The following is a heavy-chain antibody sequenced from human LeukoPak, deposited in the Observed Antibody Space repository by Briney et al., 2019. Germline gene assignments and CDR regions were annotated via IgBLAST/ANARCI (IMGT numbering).Heavy chain of an antibody. CDR2: ISYTGST. V-gene: IGHV4-59*01. J-gene: IGHJ5*02. Sequence: SETLSLTCTVSGDSISSYFWSWMRQTPGKGLEWIGYISYTGSTNYNPALKSRVTISVDTSKNQFSLQLTSVTAADTAVYYCARDDYRGVTNFDPWGQGTLVTVSS. CDR3: ARDDYRGVTNFDP. D-gene: IGHD3-10*01. CDR1: GDSISSYF.